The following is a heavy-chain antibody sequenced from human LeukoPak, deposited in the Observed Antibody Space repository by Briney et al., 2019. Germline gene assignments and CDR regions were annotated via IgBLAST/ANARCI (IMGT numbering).Heavy chain of an antibody. Sequence: GGSLRLSYAASGFTFENYYMTWIRQAPGKGLQWVSYISKSDNTLYYADSVKGRFTISRDNDKNLLYLQMNNLRAEDTAIYYCARVVAVTVTGIFDIWGQGTMVTVSS. J-gene: IGHJ3*02. D-gene: IGHD2-21*02. CDR3: ARVVAVTVTGIFDI. V-gene: IGHV3-11*01. CDR2: ISKSDNTL. CDR1: GFTFENYY.